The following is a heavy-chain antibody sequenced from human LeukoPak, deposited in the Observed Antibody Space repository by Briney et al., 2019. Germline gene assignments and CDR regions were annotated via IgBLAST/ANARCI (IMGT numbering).Heavy chain of an antibody. CDR2: IYSGGST. CDR3: ARTSAWILGYDY. V-gene: IGHV3-66*01. D-gene: IGHD5-18*01. Sequence: PGGSLRLSCAASGFTVSSNYMSWVRQAPGKGVEWVSVIYSGGSTYYADSVKGRFTISRDNSKNTLYLQMNILRAEDTAVYYCARTSAWILGYDYWGQGTLVTVSS. J-gene: IGHJ4*02. CDR1: GFTVSSNY.